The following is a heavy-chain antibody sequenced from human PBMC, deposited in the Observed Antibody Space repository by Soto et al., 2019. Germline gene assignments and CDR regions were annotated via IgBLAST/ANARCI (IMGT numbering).Heavy chain of an antibody. Sequence: XVKVSCKASGYTFTTCEINWVRQATGQGLEWMGWMNPNSGNTGYAQKFQGRVTMTRNTSISTAYMELSSLRSEDTAVYYCARATKNDIPAVWGKGTTVTVSS. V-gene: IGHV1-8*01. CDR2: MNPNSGNT. CDR1: GYTFTTCE. J-gene: IGHJ6*04. CDR3: ARATKNDIPAV. D-gene: IGHD2-15*01.